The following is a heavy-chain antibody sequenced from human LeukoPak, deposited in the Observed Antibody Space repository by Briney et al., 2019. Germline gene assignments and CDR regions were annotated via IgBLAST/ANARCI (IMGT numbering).Heavy chain of an antibody. Sequence: PGGPLRLSRAPSVCTISSYAMHWVLQAPRKRKKQVAAISYDGSNKYYADSVKGRFTISRDNSKNTLYLQMNSLRAEDTAVYYCARDFGDSSSWYYYYYYYMDVWGKGTTVTVSS. CDR3: ARDFGDSSSWYYYYYYYMDV. D-gene: IGHD6-13*01. CDR2: ISYDGSNK. V-gene: IGHV3-30*01. J-gene: IGHJ6*03. CDR1: VCTISSYA.